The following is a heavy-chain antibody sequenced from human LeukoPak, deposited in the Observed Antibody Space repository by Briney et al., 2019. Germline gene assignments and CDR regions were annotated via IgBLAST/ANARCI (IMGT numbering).Heavy chain of an antibody. CDR3: ARSCGADCLTPLSFDH. Sequence: SETLSLTCGVSGGSISSENWWSWVRQAPGKGPEWIAEIYHRGLTNYSPSLRSRVIISMDKSRNQFSLQLNSVTAADAALYFCARSCGADCLTPLSFDHWGQGTLVTVSS. V-gene: IGHV4-4*02. J-gene: IGHJ4*02. D-gene: IGHD2-21*02. CDR2: IYHRGLT. CDR1: GGSISSENW.